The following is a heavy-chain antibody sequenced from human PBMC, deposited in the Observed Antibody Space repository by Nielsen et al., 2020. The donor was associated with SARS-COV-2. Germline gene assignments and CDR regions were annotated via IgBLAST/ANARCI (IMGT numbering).Heavy chain of an antibody. CDR2: IYSDGST. J-gene: IGHJ4*02. CDR3: AREFALRDTAYFDY. V-gene: IGHV3-53*01. D-gene: IGHD5-18*01. CDR1: GFRVSSHD. Sequence: GESLKISCAASGFRVSSHDMNWVRQAPGKGLQWVSLIYSDGSTKYADSVKGRFTISRDNSRNTVYPQMNSLRPEDTAVYYCAREFALRDTAYFDYWGQGTLVTVSS.